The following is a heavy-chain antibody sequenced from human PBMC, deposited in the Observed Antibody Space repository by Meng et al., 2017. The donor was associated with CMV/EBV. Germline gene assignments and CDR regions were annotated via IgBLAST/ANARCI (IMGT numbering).Heavy chain of an antibody. CDR3: ARDNNWGPDY. V-gene: IGHV1-2*02. Sequence: SCKASGYTFTAHYFHWVRQAPGQGLEWMGWIHPHRGDTNYAQQFQGRVTLTRDTSINTGYMELTRLTSDDTAVYYCARDNNWGPDYWGQGTLVTVSS. D-gene: IGHD7-27*01. CDR1: GYTFTAHY. J-gene: IGHJ4*02. CDR2: IHPHRGDT.